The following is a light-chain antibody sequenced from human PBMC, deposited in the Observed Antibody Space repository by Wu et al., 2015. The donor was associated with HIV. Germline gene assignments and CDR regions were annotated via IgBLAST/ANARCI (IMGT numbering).Light chain of an antibody. Sequence: VLTQSPGTLSLSPGERATLSCRASQRLSSFYLAWYQQKPGQAPRLLIYGASTRATGIPDRFSGSGSVTDFTPTISSLEPEDFAVYYCRQYENSPRTFGQGTKVEIK. CDR1: QRLSSFY. J-gene: IGKJ1*01. V-gene: IGKV3-20*01. CDR3: RQYENSPRT. CDR2: GAS.